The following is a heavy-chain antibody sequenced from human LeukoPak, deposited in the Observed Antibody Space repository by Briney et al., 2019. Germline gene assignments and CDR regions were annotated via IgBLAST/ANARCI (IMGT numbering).Heavy chain of an antibody. V-gene: IGHV3-64*01. D-gene: IGHD6-19*01. CDR2: ISSNGGST. Sequence: GGSLRLSCAASGFTFSSYAMHWVRQAPGKGLEYVSAISSNGGSTYYANSVKGRFTISRDNSKNTLYLQMDSLRAEDTAVYYCAKDIGGYSSGCSDYWGQGTLVTVSS. CDR1: GFTFSSYA. CDR3: AKDIGGYSSGCSDY. J-gene: IGHJ4*02.